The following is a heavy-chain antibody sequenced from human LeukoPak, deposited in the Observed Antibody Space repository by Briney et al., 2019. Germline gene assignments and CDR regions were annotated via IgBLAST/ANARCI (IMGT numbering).Heavy chain of an antibody. J-gene: IGHJ4*02. V-gene: IGHV4-61*02. CDR2: VYTSGST. CDR3: AREGETIFGVVIAYYFDY. CDR1: GGSTSSGSYY. Sequence: SQTLSLTCTVSGGSTSSGSYYWSWIRQPAGKGLEWIGRVYTSGSTNYNPSLKSRVTISLDTSKNQFSLKLSSVTAADTAVYYCAREGETIFGVVIAYYFDYWGQGTLVTVSS. D-gene: IGHD3-3*01.